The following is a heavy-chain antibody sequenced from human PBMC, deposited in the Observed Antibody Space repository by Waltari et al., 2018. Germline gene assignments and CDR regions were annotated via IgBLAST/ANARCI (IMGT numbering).Heavy chain of an antibody. CDR3: AKVSGVAGPYNWFDP. V-gene: IGHV3-23*01. D-gene: IGHD6-19*01. CDR2: ISGSGGST. Sequence: EVQLLESGGGLVQPGGSLRLSCAASGFTFSSYAMSWVRQAPGKGLEWVSAISGSGGSTYYADPVKGRFTISRDKSKNTLYLQMNSLRAEDTAVYYCAKVSGVAGPYNWFDPWGQGTLVTVSS. J-gene: IGHJ5*02. CDR1: GFTFSSYA.